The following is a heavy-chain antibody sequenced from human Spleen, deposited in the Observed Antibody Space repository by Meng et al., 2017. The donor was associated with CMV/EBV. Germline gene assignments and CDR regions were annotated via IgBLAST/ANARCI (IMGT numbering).Heavy chain of an antibody. CDR3: ARESTAGAGYYYYGMDV. CDR2: IKEDGSEK. Sequence: GESLKISCAPSGFSFSTYTMHWVRQAPGKGLEWVANIKEDGSEKYYVDSVKGRFTISRDNAKNSLHLQMNSLRAEDTAVYSCARESTAGAGYYYYGMDVWGQGTTVTVSS. V-gene: IGHV3-7*04. CDR1: GFSFSTYT. J-gene: IGHJ6*02. D-gene: IGHD6-13*01.